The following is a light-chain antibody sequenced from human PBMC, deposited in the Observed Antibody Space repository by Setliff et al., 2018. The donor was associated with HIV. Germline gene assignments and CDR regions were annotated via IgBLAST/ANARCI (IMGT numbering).Light chain of an antibody. Sequence: KRLTISCTGSSSNIGARFSVHWYQHLPGAAPKLLIYDDNNRPSGVPDRFSGSKSGTSASLAITGLQAEDEADYYCQSYDSSLTGYVFGTGTKVTAL. CDR1: SSNIGARFS. V-gene: IGLV1-40*01. J-gene: IGLJ1*01. CDR2: DDN. CDR3: QSYDSSLTGYV.